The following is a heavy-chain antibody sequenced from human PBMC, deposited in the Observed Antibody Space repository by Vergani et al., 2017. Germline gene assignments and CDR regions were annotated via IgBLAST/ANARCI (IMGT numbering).Heavy chain of an antibody. V-gene: IGHV3-23*01. D-gene: IGHD2/OR15-2a*01. J-gene: IGHJ4*02. Sequence: EVHLLESGGGQVEAGGSLRLSCVASGFTFSNSAMSWVRQTSGKGLEWVSAISGHGDRTYYADSVKGRFTISRDNSKNTVYLQMNSLKAEDRATYYCAGEERGNTSRFVGDWGQGTLVTV. CDR1: GFTFSNSA. CDR2: ISGHGDRT. CDR3: AGEERGNTSRFVGD.